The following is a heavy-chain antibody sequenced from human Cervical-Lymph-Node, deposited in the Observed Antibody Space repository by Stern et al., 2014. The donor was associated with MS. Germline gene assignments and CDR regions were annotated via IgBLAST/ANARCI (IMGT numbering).Heavy chain of an antibody. Sequence: EVQLVQSGAEVKKPGESLKISCKGSGYNFTTYWIAWVRQMPGRGLEWIGLIYPGDSQSRYSPSFQGHVTMSADTPISPAYLQWSSLKASDTAIYYCARPSNSGLFLHHWGQGTLVTVSS. CDR3: ARPSNSGLFLHH. V-gene: IGHV5-51*01. J-gene: IGHJ1*01. CDR2: IYPGDSQS. CDR1: GYNFTTYW. D-gene: IGHD6-19*01.